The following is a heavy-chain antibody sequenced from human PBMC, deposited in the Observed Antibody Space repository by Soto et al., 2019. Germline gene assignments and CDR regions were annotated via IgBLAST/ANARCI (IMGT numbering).Heavy chain of an antibody. J-gene: IGHJ4*02. Sequence: EGQLVESGGGLVKPGGSLTLSCAASGFAFRNVWMHWVRQAPGQGLEWVGRIKSKLDGETIDYAAPVKGRVTIARDDSKNMLYLQMNSLKTEDTGVYYCTPLALKYNSDWDEFSDGGQGTLVTVSS. D-gene: IGHD6-19*01. CDR1: GFAFRNVW. CDR3: TPLALKYNSDWDEFSD. CDR2: IKSKLDGETI. V-gene: IGHV3-15*07.